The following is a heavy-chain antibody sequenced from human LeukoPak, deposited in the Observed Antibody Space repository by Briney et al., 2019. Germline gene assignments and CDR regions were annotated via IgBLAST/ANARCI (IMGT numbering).Heavy chain of an antibody. D-gene: IGHD2-2*02. J-gene: IGHJ4*02. Sequence: PGGSLRLSCAASGFTFSSYAMSWVRQAPGKGLEWVSAISGSGGSTYYADSVKGRFTISRDNSKNTLYLQMNSLRAEDTAVYYCAEVYCSSTSCYTLMYYFDYWGQGTLVTVSS. CDR2: ISGSGGST. V-gene: IGHV3-23*01. CDR1: GFTFSSYA. CDR3: AEVYCSSTSCYTLMYYFDY.